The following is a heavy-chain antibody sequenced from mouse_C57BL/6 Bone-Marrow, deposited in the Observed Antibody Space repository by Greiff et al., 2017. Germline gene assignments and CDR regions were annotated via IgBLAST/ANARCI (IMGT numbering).Heavy chain of an antibody. J-gene: IGHJ3*01. CDR2: IRNKANNHAT. D-gene: IGHD3-3*01. Sequence: EVQLVESGGGLVQPGGSMKLSCAASGFTFSDAWMDWVRQSPEKGLEWVALIRNKANNHATYYAESVKGRFTISRDDSKSSVYLQMNSLRPEDTGIYCCTGWERVGCAYWGRGTVVTVSA. CDR3: TGWERVGCAY. V-gene: IGHV6-6*01. CDR1: GFTFSDAW.